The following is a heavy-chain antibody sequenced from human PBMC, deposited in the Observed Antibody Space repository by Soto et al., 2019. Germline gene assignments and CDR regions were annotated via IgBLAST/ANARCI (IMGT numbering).Heavy chain of an antibody. CDR3: ARDCRGGTCFPKWFDP. V-gene: IGHV1-69*01. CDR2: DIPIFGTP. CDR1: GGSFSDFA. D-gene: IGHD2-15*01. Sequence: QVQLVQSGPEVRRPGSSVKVSCKASGGSFSDFAISWVRQAPGQGHEWMGGDIPIFGTPKYAQKFQGRITIIADEHTNTAYMELSSLTSEDTAVYYCARDCRGGTCFPKWFDPWGQGTLVTVSS. J-gene: IGHJ5*02.